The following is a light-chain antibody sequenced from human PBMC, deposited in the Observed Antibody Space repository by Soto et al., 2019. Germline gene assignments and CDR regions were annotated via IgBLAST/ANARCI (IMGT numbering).Light chain of an antibody. Sequence: QSVLTQPPSVSAAPGQKVTISCSGSSSNIGNNFVSWYQQLPGTAPKLLIYDNDKRPSGIPDRFSGSKSGTSATLGITGLQTGDEADYYCGTWDSNLSAGVFGGGTKATVL. CDR3: GTWDSNLSAGV. CDR2: DND. J-gene: IGLJ2*01. V-gene: IGLV1-51*01. CDR1: SSNIGNNF.